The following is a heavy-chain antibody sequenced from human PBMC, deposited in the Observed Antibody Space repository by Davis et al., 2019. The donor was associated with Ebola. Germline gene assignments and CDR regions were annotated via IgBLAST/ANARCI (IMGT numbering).Heavy chain of an antibody. D-gene: IGHD1-1*01. J-gene: IGHJ4*02. CDR3: ARAQFPTTSDH. V-gene: IGHV1-46*01. CDR2: INPSGGST. Sequence: ASVKVSCKASGYTFTSYDINWVRQATGQGLEWMGIINPSGGSTSYAQKFQGRVTMTRDTSISTAYMELSSLRSEDTAVYYCARAQFPTTSDHWGQGTLVTVSS. CDR1: GYTFTSYD.